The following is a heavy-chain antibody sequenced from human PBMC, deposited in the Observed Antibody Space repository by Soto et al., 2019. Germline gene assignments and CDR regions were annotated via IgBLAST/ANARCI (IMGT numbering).Heavy chain of an antibody. CDR1: GFTFRSYA. D-gene: IGHD6-25*01. CDR2: ISYDGSNK. CDR3: ARDLDGYMSY. Sequence: QPGGSLRLSCAASGFTFRSYAMHWVRQAPGKGLEWVAVISYDGSNKYYADSVKGRFTISRDNSKNTLYLQMNSLRAEDTAVYYCARDLDGYMSYRGQGTLVTVSS. V-gene: IGHV3-30-3*01. J-gene: IGHJ4*02.